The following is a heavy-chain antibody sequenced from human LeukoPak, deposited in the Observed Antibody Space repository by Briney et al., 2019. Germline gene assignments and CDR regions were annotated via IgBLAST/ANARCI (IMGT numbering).Heavy chain of an antibody. D-gene: IGHD5-12*01. CDR2: INSDWSST. V-gene: IGHV3-74*01. CDR3: ARGRSGHYFDY. J-gene: IGHJ4*02. Sequence: GGSLRLSCAAPGFTFSNFWMHWVRQAPGKGLVWVSRINSDWSSTSYADSVKGRVTISRDNAKKTLYLQMNSLRAEDTAVYYCARGRSGHYFDYWGQGTLVTVSS. CDR1: GFTFSNFW.